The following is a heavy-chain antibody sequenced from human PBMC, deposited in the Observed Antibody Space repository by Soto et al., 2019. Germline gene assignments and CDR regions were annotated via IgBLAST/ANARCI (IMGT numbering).Heavy chain of an antibody. Sequence: SSETLSLTCGVYGGSFSCYYWSWIRQPPGKGLEWIGEINHSGSTNYNPSLKSRVTISVDTSKNQFSLKLSSVTAADTAVYYCARTYSSSWSPFDYWGQGTLVTVSS. CDR2: INHSGST. V-gene: IGHV4-34*01. D-gene: IGHD6-13*01. CDR3: ARTYSSSWSPFDY. CDR1: GGSFSCYY. J-gene: IGHJ4*02.